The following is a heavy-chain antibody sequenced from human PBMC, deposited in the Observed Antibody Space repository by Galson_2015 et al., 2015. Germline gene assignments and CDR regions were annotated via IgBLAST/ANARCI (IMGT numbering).Heavy chain of an antibody. Sequence: SLRLSCAASGFTVSTNYMTWVRQAPGKGREWLSIIYSGGSTYYADSVKGRFAISRDNSKNTLYLQMNRLRAEDTAVYYCATVTKPLRYFDSWGQGTLVTVSS. V-gene: IGHV3-53*01. D-gene: IGHD3-9*01. J-gene: IGHJ4*02. CDR2: IYSGGST. CDR3: ATVTKPLRYFDS. CDR1: GFTVSTNY.